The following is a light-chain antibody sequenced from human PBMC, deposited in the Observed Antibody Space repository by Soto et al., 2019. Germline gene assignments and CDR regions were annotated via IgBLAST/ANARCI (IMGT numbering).Light chain of an antibody. V-gene: IGKV3-15*01. CDR2: GAS. J-gene: IGKJ5*01. CDR1: QSVSSN. Sequence: EIVMTQSPATLSVSPGERATLSCRASQSVSSNLAWYQQKPGQAPRLLIYGASTMPTGIPARFSGSGSGTEITLTITSLQFEDFAVYYCQQYNNWPPLVTFGQGTRLEIK. CDR3: QQYNNWPPLVT.